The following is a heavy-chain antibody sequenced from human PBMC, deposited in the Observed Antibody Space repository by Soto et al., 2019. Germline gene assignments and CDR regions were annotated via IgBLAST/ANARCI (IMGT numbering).Heavy chain of an antibody. J-gene: IGHJ4*02. D-gene: IGHD5-18*01. CDR3: ARNGVDTALVSDFDY. V-gene: IGHV3-23*01. CDR2: ISGSGDST. Sequence: EVQVLESGGGLVQPGGSLRLSCAASGFTFSTYAMSWVRQAPGKGLYWVSVISGSGDSTDYADSVKGRFTISRDNSKNTLYLQMNSLRAEDTAVYYCARNGVDTALVSDFDYWGQGTLVTVSS. CDR1: GFTFSTYA.